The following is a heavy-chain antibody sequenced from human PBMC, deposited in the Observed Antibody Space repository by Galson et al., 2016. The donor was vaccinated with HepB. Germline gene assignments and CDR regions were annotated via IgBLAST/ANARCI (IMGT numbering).Heavy chain of an antibody. CDR2: IYWNDHK. Sequence: PALVKPTQTLTLTCAFSGFSLSTSGVGVGWIRQPPGKALEWLALIYWNDHKRYSPSLQIRLTITKDTSKKQVVLTMTNMDPVDTATYFCALTGSYQASDGFDIWGQETMLTVSS. J-gene: IGHJ3*02. CDR1: GFSLSTSGVG. V-gene: IGHV2-5*01. D-gene: IGHD1-26*01. CDR3: ALTGSYQASDGFDI.